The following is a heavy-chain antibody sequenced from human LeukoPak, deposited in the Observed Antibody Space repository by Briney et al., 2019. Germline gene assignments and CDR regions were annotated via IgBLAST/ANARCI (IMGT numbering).Heavy chain of an antibody. CDR1: GGTFRSYA. CDR2: IIPIFGTA. D-gene: IGHD5-18*01. CDR3: ARDQGYRYGYGDFDY. V-gene: IGHV1-69*13. Sequence: SVTVSCKASGGTFRSYAISWVRQAPGQGLEWMGGIIPIFGTANYAQKFQGRVTITADESTSTAYMELSSLRSEGTAVYYCARDQGYRYGYGDFDYWGQGTLVTVSS. J-gene: IGHJ4*02.